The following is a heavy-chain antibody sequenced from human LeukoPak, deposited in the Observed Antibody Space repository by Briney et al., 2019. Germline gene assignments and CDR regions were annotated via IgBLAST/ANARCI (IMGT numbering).Heavy chain of an antibody. Sequence: GRCLRLSCAASGFTFSSYGMHWVRQAPGKGLEWVAFIRYDGSNKYYADSVKGRFTISRDNSKNTLYLQMNSLRAEDTAVYYCAKGGYKWELLISYFDYWGQGTLVTVSS. V-gene: IGHV3-30*02. CDR3: AKGGYKWELLISYFDY. CDR2: IRYDGSNK. CDR1: GFTFSSYG. D-gene: IGHD1-26*01. J-gene: IGHJ4*02.